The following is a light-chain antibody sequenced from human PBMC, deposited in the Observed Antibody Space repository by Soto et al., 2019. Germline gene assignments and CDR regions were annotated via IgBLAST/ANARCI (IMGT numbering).Light chain of an antibody. V-gene: IGLV2-14*01. CDR2: EVS. Sequence: QSVLTQPASVSGSPGQSITISCTGTSRDLGGYNYVSWYQQHPGKAPKLMIYEVSNRPSGVSNRFSGSKSGNTASLTISGLQAEDEADYYCSSYTSSSTLVFGTGTKVTVL. CDR3: SSYTSSSTLV. CDR1: SRDLGGYNY. J-gene: IGLJ1*01.